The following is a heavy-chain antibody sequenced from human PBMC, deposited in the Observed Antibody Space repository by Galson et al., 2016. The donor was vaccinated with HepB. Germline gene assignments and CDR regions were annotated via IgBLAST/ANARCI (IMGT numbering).Heavy chain of an antibody. CDR3: ARERALDYFDY. Sequence: YSQKFQGRVTISRDTTASTTYMELSALTSEDTAVYYCARERALDYFDYWGQGTLVTVSS. J-gene: IGHJ4*02. V-gene: IGHV1-3*01.